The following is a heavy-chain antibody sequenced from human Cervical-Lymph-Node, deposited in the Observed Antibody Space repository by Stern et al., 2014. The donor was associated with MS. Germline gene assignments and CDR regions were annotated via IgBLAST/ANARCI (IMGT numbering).Heavy chain of an antibody. J-gene: IGHJ2*01. CDR3: AKDGAYPSGWYVDL. CDR2: ISSDGSNK. Sequence: QVQLVQSGGGVVQPGRSLRLSCAASGFTFNTYALHWVRQAPGKGLQWVAVISSDGSNKYYADSVKGRFTFSRDNSKNTVYLQMNSLRAEDTAVYYCAKDGAYPSGWYVDLWGRGTLVTVSS. CDR1: GFTFNTYA. D-gene: IGHD4-17*01. V-gene: IGHV3-30*18.